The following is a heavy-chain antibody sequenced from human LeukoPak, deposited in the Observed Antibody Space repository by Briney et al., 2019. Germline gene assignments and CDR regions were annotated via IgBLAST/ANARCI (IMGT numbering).Heavy chain of an antibody. Sequence: PGGSLRLSCAASGFTFSDYYMSWIRQAPGKGLEWLSYISSSGSTIYYADSVKGRFTISRDNAKNSLYLQMNSLRAEDTAMYYCARGWDSSGYYALDYWGQGALVTVSS. J-gene: IGHJ4*02. D-gene: IGHD3-22*01. CDR2: ISSSGSTI. CDR1: GFTFSDYY. CDR3: ARGWDSSGYYALDY. V-gene: IGHV3-11*04.